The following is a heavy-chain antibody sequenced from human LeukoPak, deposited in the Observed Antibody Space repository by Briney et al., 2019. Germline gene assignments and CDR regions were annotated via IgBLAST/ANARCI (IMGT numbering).Heavy chain of an antibody. CDR3: ARDTGVVIPNSYYYYYYMDV. Sequence: ASVKVSCKASGYTFTGYYMHWVRQAPGQGLEWMGWINPNSGGTNYAQKFQGRVTMTRDTSISTAYMELSRLRSDDTAVYYCARDTGVVIPNSYYYYYYMDVWGKGTTVTVSS. J-gene: IGHJ6*03. V-gene: IGHV1-2*02. CDR2: INPNSGGT. CDR1: GYTFTGYY. D-gene: IGHD3-3*01.